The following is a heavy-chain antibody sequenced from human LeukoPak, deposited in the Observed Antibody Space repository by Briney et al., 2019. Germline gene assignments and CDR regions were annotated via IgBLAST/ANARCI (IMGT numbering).Heavy chain of an antibody. Sequence: ASVKVSCKASGYTFTGYFIHWVRQAPGQGLEWMGWINCNRGDTKYAEKFQGRVTMSRDTSTSTVYMDLSGLTSDDTALYFCAREAQTLLWFGFDYWGQGTLVTVSS. J-gene: IGHJ4*02. CDR2: INCNRGDT. CDR3: AREAQTLLWFGFDY. D-gene: IGHD3-10*01. CDR1: GYTFTGYF. V-gene: IGHV1-2*02.